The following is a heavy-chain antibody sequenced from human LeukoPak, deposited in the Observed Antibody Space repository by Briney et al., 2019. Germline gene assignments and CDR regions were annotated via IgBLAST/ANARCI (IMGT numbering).Heavy chain of an antibody. Sequence: SETLSLTCNVSGGAISSTAYYWGWIRQPPWKGLEWIGSIYYSGSTYYNPSLKSRVTISVDTSHNQFSLKLNSVTAADTALYYCARHPPYGSRNWGAYYFDSWGQGTLVTVSS. V-gene: IGHV4-39*01. CDR2: IYYSGST. J-gene: IGHJ4*02. CDR1: GGAISSTAYY. D-gene: IGHD3-10*01. CDR3: ARHPPYGSRNWGAYYFDS.